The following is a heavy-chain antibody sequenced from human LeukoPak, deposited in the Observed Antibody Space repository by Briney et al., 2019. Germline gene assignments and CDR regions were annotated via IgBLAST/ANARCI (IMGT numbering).Heavy chain of an antibody. CDR3: ARGGFSSFFDY. J-gene: IGHJ4*02. V-gene: IGHV1-69*04. CDR2: IIPILDMA. CDR1: GGTFSSYA. D-gene: IGHD3-10*01. Sequence: ASVKVSCKASGGTFSSYAISWVRQAPGQGLEWLGRIIPILDMADYAQKFQGRVTITADKSTSTAYMELSSLRSEDTAVYYCARGGFSSFFDYWGQGTLVTVSS.